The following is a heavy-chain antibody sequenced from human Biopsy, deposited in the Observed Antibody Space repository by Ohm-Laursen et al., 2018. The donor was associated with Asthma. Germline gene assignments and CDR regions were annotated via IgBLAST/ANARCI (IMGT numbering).Heavy chain of an antibody. CDR2: INSDGGST. D-gene: IGHD3-3*02. CDR3: ARTFHFWSPYHAEHYQL. V-gene: IGHV3-74*01. CDR1: GFTFSSYW. Sequence: SLRLSCAASGFTFSSYWMHWVRQAPGKGLVWVSRINSDGGSTSYADSLKGRFTISRDNAKNSLYLQMNSLRAEDTAVYYCARTFHFWSPYHAEHYQLWGQGTLVTVSS. J-gene: IGHJ1*01.